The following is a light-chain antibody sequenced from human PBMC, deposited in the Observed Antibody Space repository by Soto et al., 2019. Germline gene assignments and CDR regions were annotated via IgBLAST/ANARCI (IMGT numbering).Light chain of an antibody. CDR3: QQRSDWPLT. CDR1: QSVSNNY. V-gene: IGKV3-11*01. J-gene: IGKJ4*01. Sequence: IVLTQSPATLSLSPGKRATLSCRASQSVSNNYLAWYQQKPGQAPRLLIYDASNRATGIPARFSGSGSGTDFTLTISSLEPEDFAVYYCQQRSDWPLTFGGGTKVDIK. CDR2: DAS.